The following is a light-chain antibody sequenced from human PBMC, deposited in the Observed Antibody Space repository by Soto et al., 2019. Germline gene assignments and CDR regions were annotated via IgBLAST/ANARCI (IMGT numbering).Light chain of an antibody. Sequence: DIQMTQSPSTLSASVGDRVTITCRASQSISSWLDWYQQKPGKAPKLLIYDASSLESGVPSRFSGSGSDTEFTLTINNLQPDDFATYHCQQYNRYSLTFGGGTKVAIK. CDR1: QSISSW. V-gene: IGKV1-5*01. CDR3: QQYNRYSLT. J-gene: IGKJ4*01. CDR2: DAS.